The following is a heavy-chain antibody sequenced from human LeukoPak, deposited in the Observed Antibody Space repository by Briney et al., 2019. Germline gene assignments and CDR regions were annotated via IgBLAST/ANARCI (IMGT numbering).Heavy chain of an antibody. Sequence: ASVKVSCKASGYTFTGYYMQWVRQAPGQGLEWMGWINPNSGGTNYAQKFQGRVTMTRDTSISTAYMELSRLRSDDTAVYYCARVRIQLCLVSYFQHWGQGTLVTVSS. J-gene: IGHJ1*01. CDR1: GYTFTGYY. CDR2: INPNSGGT. CDR3: ARVRIQLCLVSYFQH. V-gene: IGHV1-2*02. D-gene: IGHD5-18*01.